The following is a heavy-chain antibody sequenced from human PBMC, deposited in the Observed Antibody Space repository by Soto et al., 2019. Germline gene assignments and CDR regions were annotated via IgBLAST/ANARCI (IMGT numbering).Heavy chain of an antibody. D-gene: IGHD3-10*01. CDR2: ISYDGSNK. V-gene: IGHV3-30*18. J-gene: IGHJ6*02. Sequence: GGSLRLSCAASGFTFSSYDIHWVRQAPGKGLEWVAVISYDGSNKYYADSVKGRFTISRDNSKNTLYLQMNSLRAEDAAVYYCAKDRVPAVRGVTPDVWGQGTTVTVSS. CDR3: AKDRVPAVRGVTPDV. CDR1: GFTFSSYD.